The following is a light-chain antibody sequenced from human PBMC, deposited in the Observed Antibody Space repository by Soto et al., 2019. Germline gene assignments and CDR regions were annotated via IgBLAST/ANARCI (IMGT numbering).Light chain of an antibody. CDR3: PHYNSYSEA. V-gene: IGKV1-5*03. Sequence: SQMTKSTSTLSGSVGDRVTITCRASQTISSWLAWYQQKPGKAPKLLIYKASTLKSGVPSRFSGSGSGTEFTLTISSLQPDDFATYYCPHYNSYSEAFGQGTKVDI. CDR2: KAS. J-gene: IGKJ1*01. CDR1: QTISSW.